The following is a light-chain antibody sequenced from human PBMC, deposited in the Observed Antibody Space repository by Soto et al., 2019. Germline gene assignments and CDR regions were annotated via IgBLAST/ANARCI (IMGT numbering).Light chain of an antibody. J-gene: IGKJ2*01. Sequence: EIVLTQSPGTLSLCPGERATLSCRASQSVSSSYLAWYQQKPGQAPRLLIYGACSRATGIPDRFSGSGSGTDFTLTISRLEPEDFAVYYCQQYGSSPLTFGQGTKLEIK. CDR3: QQYGSSPLT. CDR2: GAC. V-gene: IGKV3-20*01. CDR1: QSVSSSY.